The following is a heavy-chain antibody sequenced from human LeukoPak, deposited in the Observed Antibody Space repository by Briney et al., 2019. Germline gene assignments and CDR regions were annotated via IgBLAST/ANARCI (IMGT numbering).Heavy chain of an antibody. D-gene: IGHD3-22*01. J-gene: IGHJ4*02. CDR2: ISSDGNTK. CDR3: AKGNDIGGYYYPHFDY. V-gene: IGHV3-30*18. Sequence: PGRSLRLSCAASGFTFSSYGMHWVRQAPGKGLEWVAVISSDGNTKNYVDSVKGRFTFSRDNSKNTLYLQMNSLRAGDTAVYYCAKGNDIGGYYYPHFDYWGQGTLVTVSS. CDR1: GFTFSSYG.